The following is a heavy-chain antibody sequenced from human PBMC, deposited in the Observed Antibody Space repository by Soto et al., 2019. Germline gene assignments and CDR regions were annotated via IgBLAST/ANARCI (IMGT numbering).Heavy chain of an antibody. Sequence: QLLESGGGLVQPGGSLRLSCAASGFSFSSYAVRWVRQAPGKAPESVSAMSGGGDATYYADSVKGRFTISRDNSQNTVFLQMSSLRVDDTAVYYCAKNSRVAVAGTVDYWGQGTLVTVSS. CDR3: AKNSRVAVAGTVDY. V-gene: IGHV3-23*01. D-gene: IGHD6-19*01. CDR1: GFSFSSYA. CDR2: MSGGGDAT. J-gene: IGHJ4*02.